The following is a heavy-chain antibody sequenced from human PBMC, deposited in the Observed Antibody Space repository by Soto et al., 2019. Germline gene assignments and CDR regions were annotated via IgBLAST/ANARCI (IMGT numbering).Heavy chain of an antibody. CDR1: GFIFSNYA. D-gene: IGHD3-10*01. CDR2: ISYNGGNK. J-gene: IGHJ4*02. CDR3: ARDAPSEEWCGVPRDY. Sequence: QVQLVESGGGVVQPGRSLRLSCAASGFIFSNYAMHWVRQAPGKGLEWVAVISYNGGNKFYADSVKGRFTISRDNSKNTLYLQMNSLRAEDTAVYYCARDAPSEEWCGVPRDYWGQGTLVTVSS. V-gene: IGHV3-30-3*01.